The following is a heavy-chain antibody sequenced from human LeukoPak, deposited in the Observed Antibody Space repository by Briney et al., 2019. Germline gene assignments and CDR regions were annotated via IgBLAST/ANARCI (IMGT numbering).Heavy chain of an antibody. CDR2: VNHSGDT. D-gene: IGHD5-12*01. Sequence: SETLSLTCAVYGESFSGYYWTWIRQPPGKGLEWIGEVNHSGDTNYNPSLKSRVTISGDTSKNQFSLKMRSVTAADTAVYYCARAQGTVAIDYWGQGTLVTVSS. J-gene: IGHJ4*02. V-gene: IGHV4-34*01. CDR1: GESFSGYY. CDR3: ARAQGTVAIDY.